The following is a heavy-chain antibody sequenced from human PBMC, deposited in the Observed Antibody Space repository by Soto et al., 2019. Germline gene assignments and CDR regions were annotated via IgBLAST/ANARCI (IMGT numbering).Heavy chain of an antibody. V-gene: IGHV4-34*01. CDR1: GGSFSGYY. Sequence: QVQLQQWGAGLLKPSETLSLTCAVYGGSFSGYYWSWIRQPPGKGLEWIGEINHSGSTNYNPSLKSRVTISVDTSKNQFSLKMSSVTAADTAVYYCARGRVMSTFGGVIVGPYYFDYWGQGTLVTVSS. J-gene: IGHJ4*02. CDR2: INHSGST. D-gene: IGHD3-16*02. CDR3: ARGRVMSTFGGVIVGPYYFDY.